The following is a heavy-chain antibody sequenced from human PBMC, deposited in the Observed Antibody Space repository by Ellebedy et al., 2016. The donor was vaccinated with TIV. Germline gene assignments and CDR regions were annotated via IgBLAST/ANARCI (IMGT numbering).Heavy chain of an antibody. CDR2: IKSETDGGTT. Sequence: GESLKISXAASGFTFTDAWMTWVRQAPGKGLEWVGQIKSETDGGTTDYGIPVKGRFTISRDNARNSLYLQMNSLRAEDTAVYYCAGDDRDGDNYGPDYWGQGTLVTVSS. J-gene: IGHJ4*02. V-gene: IGHV3-15*01. D-gene: IGHD5-24*01. CDR3: AGDDRDGDNYGPDY. CDR1: GFTFTDAW.